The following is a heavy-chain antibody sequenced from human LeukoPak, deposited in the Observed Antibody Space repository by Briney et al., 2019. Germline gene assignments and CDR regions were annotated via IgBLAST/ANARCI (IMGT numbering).Heavy chain of an antibody. CDR1: GGSISSYY. Sequence: SETLSLTCTVSGGSISSYYWSWIRQPPGKGLEWIGYIYYSGGTNYNPSLKSRVTISVDTSKNQFSLKLTSVTAADTAVYYCARDQGSGWYNYWGQGTLVTVSS. J-gene: IGHJ4*02. D-gene: IGHD6-19*01. CDR3: ARDQGSGWYNY. V-gene: IGHV4-59*12. CDR2: IYYSGGT.